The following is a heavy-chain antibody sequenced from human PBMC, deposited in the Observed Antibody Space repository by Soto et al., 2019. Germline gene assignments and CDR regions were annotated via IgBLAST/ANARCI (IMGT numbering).Heavy chain of an antibody. Sequence: SETLSLTCTVSGCYISSYYWSWIRQPPGKGLEWIGYIYYSGSTNYNPSLKSRVTISVDTSKNQFSLKLSSVTAADTAVYYCARRWGRSFDYWGQGTLVTVSS. CDR3: ARRWGRSFDY. CDR1: GCYISSYY. D-gene: IGHD2-15*01. J-gene: IGHJ4*02. V-gene: IGHV4-59*08. CDR2: IYYSGST.